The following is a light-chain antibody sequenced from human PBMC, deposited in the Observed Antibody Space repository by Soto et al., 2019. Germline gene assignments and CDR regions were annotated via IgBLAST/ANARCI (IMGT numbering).Light chain of an antibody. V-gene: IGKV1-5*01. CDR2: DAS. CDR3: QQYNSYSWT. CDR1: QSISSW. J-gene: IGKJ1*01. Sequence: DIPMTQSPSTLSASVGDRVTITCRASQSISSWLAWYQQKPGKAPKLLIYDASSLESGVPSRFSGSGSGTEFTLTISSLQPDDFATYYCQQYNSYSWTFGQGIKVEIK.